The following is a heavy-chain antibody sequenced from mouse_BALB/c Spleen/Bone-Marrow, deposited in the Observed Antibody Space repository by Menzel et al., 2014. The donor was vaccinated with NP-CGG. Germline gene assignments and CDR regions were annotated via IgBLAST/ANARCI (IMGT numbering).Heavy chain of an antibody. D-gene: IGHD2-14*01. Sequence: VQLQQSGPELVKPGASVKISCKASGYTFTDFNMHWVKQSHGKSLEWIGFISPYIGGTGYNQKFKSKDTLTVDSSSSTAYMELRSLTSEDSAVYYCARGRRYDGPYFDYWGQGTTRTVS. CDR1: GYTFTDFN. V-gene: IGHV1S29*02. CDR2: ISPYIGGT. CDR3: ARGRRYDGPYFDY. J-gene: IGHJ2*01.